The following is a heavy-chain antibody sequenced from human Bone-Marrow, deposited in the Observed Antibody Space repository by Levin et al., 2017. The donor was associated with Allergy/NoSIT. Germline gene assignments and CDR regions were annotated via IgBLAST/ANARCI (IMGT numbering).Heavy chain of an antibody. Sequence: RSQTLSLTCAVYGGSFSGYYWSWIRQPPGKGLEWIGEINHSGSTNYNPSLKSRVTISVDTSKNQFSLKLSSVTAADTAVYYCARAPIAARHRKNWFDPWGQGTLVTVSS. D-gene: IGHD6-6*01. V-gene: IGHV4-34*01. CDR3: ARAPIAARHRKNWFDP. CDR1: GGSFSGYY. J-gene: IGHJ5*02. CDR2: INHSGST.